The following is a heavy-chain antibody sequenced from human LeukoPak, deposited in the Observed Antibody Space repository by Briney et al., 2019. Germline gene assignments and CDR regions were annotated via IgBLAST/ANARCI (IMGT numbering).Heavy chain of an antibody. CDR1: GFTFNNYA. CDR2: ISGSGYST. Sequence: GGSLRLSCVASGFTFNNYAMTWVRQAPGKGLEWVSAISGSGYSTYYADSVKGRFTISRDNSKNTLYLQMNSLRVEDTAVYYCARDLAWGAFDYWGQGTLVSVSS. V-gene: IGHV3-23*01. D-gene: IGHD7-27*01. J-gene: IGHJ4*02. CDR3: ARDLAWGAFDY.